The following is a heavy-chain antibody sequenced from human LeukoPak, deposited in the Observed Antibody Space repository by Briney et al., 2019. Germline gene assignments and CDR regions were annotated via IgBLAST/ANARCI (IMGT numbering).Heavy chain of an antibody. CDR3: ARGERVGYYYYYYLDV. J-gene: IGHJ6*03. D-gene: IGHD1-26*01. CDR1: GYTFTSYG. CDR2: ISAYNGYT. Sequence: GASVKVSCKASGYTFTSYGISWVRQAPGQGLEWMVWISAYNGYTNYAQKLQGRVTMATDTSTSTAYMELRSLRSDNTAVYYCARGERVGYYYYYYLDVWGKGTTVTVSS. V-gene: IGHV1-18*01.